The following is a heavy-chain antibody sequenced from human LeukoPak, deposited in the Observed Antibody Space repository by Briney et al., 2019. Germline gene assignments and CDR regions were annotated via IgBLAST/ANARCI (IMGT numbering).Heavy chain of an antibody. V-gene: IGHV1-69*13. CDR2: IIPIFGTA. J-gene: IGHJ2*01. CDR3: ARVYDGGHLNWYFDL. CDR1: GGTFSSYA. D-gene: IGHD4-23*01. Sequence: GASVKVSCKASGGTFSSYAISWVRQAPGQGLEWMGGIIPIFGTANYAQKFQGRVTITADESTSTAYMELSSLRSEDTAVYYCARVYDGGHLNWYFDLWGRGTLVTVSS.